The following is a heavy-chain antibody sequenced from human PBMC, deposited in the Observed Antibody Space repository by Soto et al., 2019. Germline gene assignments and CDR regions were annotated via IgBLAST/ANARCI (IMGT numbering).Heavy chain of an antibody. D-gene: IGHD5-12*01. CDR1: GFTFSSYA. CDR2: IRGNGDPP. V-gene: IGHV3-64D*06. J-gene: IGHJ4*02. CDR3: VKSRGGNNFDFFD. Sequence: AGGSLRLSCSASGFTFSSYAMHWVRQAPGKGLEYVSGIRGNGDPPFYADSVKGRFTISRDNSKNTLYLQMCSLGADDTAVYYCVKSRGGNNFDFFDWGQGALVTVSS.